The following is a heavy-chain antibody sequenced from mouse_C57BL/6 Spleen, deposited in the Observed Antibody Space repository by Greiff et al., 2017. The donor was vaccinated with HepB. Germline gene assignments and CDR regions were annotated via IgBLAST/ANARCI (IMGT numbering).Heavy chain of an antibody. CDR2: ISSGGSYT. J-gene: IGHJ4*01. Sequence: EVHLVESGGDLVKPGGSLKLSCAASGFTFSSYGMSWVRQTPDKRLEWVATISSGGSYTYYPDSVKGRFTISRDNAKNTLYLQMSSLKSEDTAMYYCANHYYGSSYHYYAMDYWGQGTSVTVSS. V-gene: IGHV5-6*01. CDR1: GFTFSSYG. CDR3: ANHYYGSSYHYYAMDY. D-gene: IGHD1-1*01.